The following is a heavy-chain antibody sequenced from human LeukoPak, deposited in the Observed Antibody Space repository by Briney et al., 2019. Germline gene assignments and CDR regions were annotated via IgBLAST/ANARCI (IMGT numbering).Heavy chain of an antibody. Sequence: ASVKVSCKASGGTFSSYAISWVRQAPGEGLEWMGGIIPMFGTVKYPQKFQDRVTITADESTSTAYLELSSLTSEDTAVYHCARTVHGVYRIKEGVDNDLYYYMDVWGKGTAVTVSS. D-gene: IGHD6-6*01. J-gene: IGHJ6*03. CDR1: GGTFSSYA. CDR2: IIPMFGTV. CDR3: ARTVHGVYRIKEGVDNDLYYYMDV. V-gene: IGHV1-69*13.